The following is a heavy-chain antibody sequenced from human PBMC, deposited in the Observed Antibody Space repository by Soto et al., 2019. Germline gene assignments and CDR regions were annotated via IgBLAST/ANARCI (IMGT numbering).Heavy chain of an antibody. V-gene: IGHV5-10-1*01. CDR3: ARLVGSSPTLDRPGGIDYDSSGYRYYYYGMDV. Sequence: PGASLKISCKGSGYSFTSYWISWVRQMPGKGLEWLGRMDPSDSHTNYSPSFQGHVTISADKSISTAYLQWSSLKAPDTAMYYCARLVGSSPTLDRPGGIDYDSSGYRYYYYGMDVWGQGTTVTVSS. J-gene: IGHJ6*02. CDR2: MDPSDSHT. D-gene: IGHD3-22*01. CDR1: GYSFTSYW.